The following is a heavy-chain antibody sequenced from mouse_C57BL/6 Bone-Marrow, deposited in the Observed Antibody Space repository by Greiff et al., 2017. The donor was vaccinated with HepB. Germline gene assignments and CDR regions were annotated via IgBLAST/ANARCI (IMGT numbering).Heavy chain of an antibody. CDR1: GYTFTSYW. CDR3: ARSTTGPAMDY. CDR2: IDPNSGGT. J-gene: IGHJ4*01. Sequence: QVQLKQPGAELVKPGASVKLSCKASGYTFTSYWMHWVKQRPGRGLEWIGRIDPNSGGTKYNEKFKSKATLTVDKPSSTAYMQLSSLTSEDSAVYYCARSTTGPAMDYWGQGTSVTVSS. V-gene: IGHV1-72*01. D-gene: IGHD4-1*01.